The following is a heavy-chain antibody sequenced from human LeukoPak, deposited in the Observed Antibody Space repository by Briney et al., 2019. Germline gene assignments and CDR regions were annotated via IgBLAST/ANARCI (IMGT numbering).Heavy chain of an antibody. D-gene: IGHD3-22*01. J-gene: IGHJ4*02. V-gene: IGHV4-59*01. CDR3: ARVGYDSSGYLLFDY. Sequence: PSETLSLTCTVSGGSISSYYWSWIRQPPGKGLEGIGYIYYSGSTNYNPSLKSRVTISVDTSKNQFSLKLSSVTAADTAVYYCARVGYDSSGYLLFDYWGQGTLVTVSS. CDR2: IYYSGST. CDR1: GGSISSYY.